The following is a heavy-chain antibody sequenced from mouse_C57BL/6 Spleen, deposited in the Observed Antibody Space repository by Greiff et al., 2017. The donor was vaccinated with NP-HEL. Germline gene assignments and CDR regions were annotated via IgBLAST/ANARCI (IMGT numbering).Heavy chain of an antibody. CDR2: ISSGSSTI. J-gene: IGHJ2*01. V-gene: IGHV5-17*01. Sequence: EVMLVESGGGLVKPGGSLKLSCAASGFTFSDYGMHWVRQAPEKGLEWVAYISSGSSTIYYADTVKGRFTISRDNAKNTLFLQMTSLRSEDTAMYYCANAYYSNYFDYWGQGTTLTVSA. D-gene: IGHD2-5*01. CDR1: GFTFSDYG. CDR3: ANAYYSNYFDY.